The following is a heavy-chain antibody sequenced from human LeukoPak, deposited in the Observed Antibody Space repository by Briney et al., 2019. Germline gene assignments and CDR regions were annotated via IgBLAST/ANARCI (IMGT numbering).Heavy chain of an antibody. CDR3: ARDRSIEDAFDI. CDR2: IKQDGSEK. V-gene: IGHV3-7*01. CDR1: GFTFSSYW. J-gene: IGHJ3*02. D-gene: IGHD3-3*02. Sequence: PGGSLRLSCAASGFTFSSYWMSWVRQAPGKGLEWVANIKQDGSEKYYVDSVKGRFTISRDNAKNTLFLQMNSLSPEDTAVYYCARDRSIEDAFDIWGQGTMVTVSS.